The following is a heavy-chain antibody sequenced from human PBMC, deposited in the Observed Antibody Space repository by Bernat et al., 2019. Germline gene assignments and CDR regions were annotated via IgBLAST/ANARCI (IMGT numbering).Heavy chain of an antibody. Sequence: QVQLQQWGAGLLKPSETLSLTCAVYGGSFSGYYWSWIRQPPGKGLEWIGEINHSGSTNYNPSLKSRVTISVDTSKNQFSLKLSSVTAADTAVYYCARGMTNGGGFDPWGQGTLVTVSS. CDR3: ARGMTNGGGFDP. V-gene: IGHV4-34*01. J-gene: IGHJ5*02. CDR2: INHSGST. CDR1: GGSFSGYY.